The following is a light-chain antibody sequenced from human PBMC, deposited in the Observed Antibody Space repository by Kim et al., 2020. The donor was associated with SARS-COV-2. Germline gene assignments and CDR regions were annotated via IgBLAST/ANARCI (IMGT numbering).Light chain of an antibody. CDR1: QSVSSS. J-gene: IGKJ4*01. V-gene: IGKV3-20*01. CDR3: QQYADSSLS. CDR2: VAS. Sequence: DIVLTQSPSTLSLSPGERATLSCRASQSVSSSLAWYQQRPGQTPRLLIYVASTRATGIPDRFSGSGSGTDFILTISRLEPEDFAIYYCQQYADSSLSFGGGTKVDIK.